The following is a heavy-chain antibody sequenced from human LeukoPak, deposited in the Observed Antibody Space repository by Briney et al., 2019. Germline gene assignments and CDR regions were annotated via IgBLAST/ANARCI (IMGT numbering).Heavy chain of an antibody. CDR2: MNPNSGNT. J-gene: IGHJ3*02. CDR1: GYTFTSYD. V-gene: IGHV1-8*01. CDR3: ARGRDYSNREAFDI. D-gene: IGHD6-13*01. Sequence: ASVKVSCKASGYTFTSYDINWVRQATGQGLEWMGWMNPNSGNTGYAQKFQGRVTMTRDMSTSTVYMELSSLRSEDTAVYYYARGRDYSNREAFDIWGQGTMVTVSS.